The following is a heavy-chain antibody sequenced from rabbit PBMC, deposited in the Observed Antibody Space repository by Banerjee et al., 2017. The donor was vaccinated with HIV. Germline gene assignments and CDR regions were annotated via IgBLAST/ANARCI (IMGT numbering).Heavy chain of an antibody. J-gene: IGHJ3*01. V-gene: IGHV1S45*01. CDR1: GFDLSSYYY. CDR2: IYGGSSGST. Sequence: QEQLVESGGGLVQPGGSLKLTCKASGFDLSSYYYMCWVRQAPGKGLEWIACIYGGSSGSTYYASWAKGRFTISKTSSTTVTLQMTSLTAADTATYFCARKLSLWGQGTLVTVS. D-gene: IGHD7-1*01. CDR3: ARKLSL.